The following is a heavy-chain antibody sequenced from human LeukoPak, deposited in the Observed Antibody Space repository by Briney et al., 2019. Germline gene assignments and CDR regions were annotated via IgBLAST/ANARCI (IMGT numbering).Heavy chain of an antibody. CDR3: ARQTGSGLFTLP. V-gene: IGHV4-39*01. D-gene: IGHD3/OR15-3a*01. J-gene: IGHJ4*02. CDR2: IYYTGNT. Sequence: SETLSLTCTVSGGSISNSYWGWIRQPPGKGLEWIGSIYYTGNTYYNASLKSRVTISIDTSKNQISLRLTSVTATDTAMYYCARQTGSGLFTLPGGQGTLVTVSS. CDR1: GGSISNSY.